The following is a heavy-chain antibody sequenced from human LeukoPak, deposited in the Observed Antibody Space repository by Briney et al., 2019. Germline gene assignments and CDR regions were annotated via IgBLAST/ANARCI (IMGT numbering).Heavy chain of an antibody. Sequence: SETLSLTCTVSGGSISSYYWSWIRQPPGKGLEWIGYIYYSGSTNYNPSLKSRVTISVDTSKNQFSRKLSSVTAADTAVYYCARYTRITIFGVVRGIDPWGQGTLVTVSS. V-gene: IGHV4-59*01. CDR3: ARYTRITIFGVVRGIDP. J-gene: IGHJ5*02. CDR1: GGSISSYY. CDR2: IYYSGST. D-gene: IGHD3-3*01.